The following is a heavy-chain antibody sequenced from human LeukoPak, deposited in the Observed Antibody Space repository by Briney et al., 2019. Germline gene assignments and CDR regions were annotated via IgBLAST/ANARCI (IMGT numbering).Heavy chain of an antibody. V-gene: IGHV3-48*02. D-gene: IGHD6-13*01. CDR3: ARDPHIAAAGTIFDY. Sequence: GGSLRLSCAVSGFTFSSCSMNWVRQAPGKGLEWVSYSSSSSSTIYYADSVKGRFTISRDNAKNSLYLQMNSLRDEDSAVYYCARDPHIAAAGTIFDYWGQGTLVTVSS. J-gene: IGHJ4*02. CDR2: SSSSSSTI. CDR1: GFTFSSCS.